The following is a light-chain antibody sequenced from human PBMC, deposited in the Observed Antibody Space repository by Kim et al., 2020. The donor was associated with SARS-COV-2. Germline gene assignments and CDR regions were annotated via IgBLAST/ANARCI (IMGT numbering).Light chain of an antibody. V-gene: IGKV3-20*01. CDR3: QQYGSSPWT. CDR2: GAS. CDR1: QSVSSSY. J-gene: IGKJ1*01. Sequence: SPGERASLSCRASQSVSSSYLAWYHQKPGQAPRLLIYGASSRATGIPDRFSGSGSGTDFTLTISRLEPEDFAVYYCQQYGSSPWTFGQGTKVEIK.